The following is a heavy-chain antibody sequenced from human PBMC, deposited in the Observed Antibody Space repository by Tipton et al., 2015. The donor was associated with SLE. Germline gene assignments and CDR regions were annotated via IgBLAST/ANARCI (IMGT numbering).Heavy chain of an antibody. CDR2: IYYSGST. CDR3: ARVMRYYYYYGMDI. D-gene: IGHD2-8*01. Sequence: TLSLTCTVSGGSISSSTYYWGWIRQPPGKGLEWIGNIYYSGSTYCNPSLKSRGTISVDTSKNQFSLKLNSVTAADTAVYYCARVMRYYYYYGMDIWGQGTTVTVSS. J-gene: IGHJ6*02. V-gene: IGHV4-39*07. CDR1: GGSISSSTYY.